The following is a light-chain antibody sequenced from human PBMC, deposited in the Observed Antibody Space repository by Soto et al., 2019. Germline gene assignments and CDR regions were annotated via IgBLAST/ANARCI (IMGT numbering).Light chain of an antibody. Sequence: DIQMTQSPSTLSASVGDRVTITCRASQSISSWLAWYQQKPGKAPKLLIYDASSLESGVPSRFSGSGSGTDFTLTISRLQPDDFATYFCHSRAFGQGTRLEIK. CDR2: DAS. CDR3: HSRA. V-gene: IGKV1-5*01. CDR1: QSISSW. J-gene: IGKJ5*01.